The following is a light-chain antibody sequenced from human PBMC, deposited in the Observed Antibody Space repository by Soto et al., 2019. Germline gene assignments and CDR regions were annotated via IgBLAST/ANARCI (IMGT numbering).Light chain of an antibody. J-gene: IGKJ1*01. V-gene: IGKV3-11*01. Sequence: EIVLTQSPATLSLSPGERATLSCRASQSVRTSLAWYQQQPGQAPRLLIYDASNKATGIPARFSGSGSGTDFTLTISSLDPKDFAVYYCQQRSNWPWTFGQGTKVEIK. CDR3: QQRSNWPWT. CDR1: QSVRTS. CDR2: DAS.